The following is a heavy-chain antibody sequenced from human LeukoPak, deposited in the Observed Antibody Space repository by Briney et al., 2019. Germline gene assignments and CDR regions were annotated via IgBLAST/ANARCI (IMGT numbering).Heavy chain of an antibody. CDR1: GGSISSSNW. J-gene: IGHJ5*02. V-gene: IGHV4-4*02. D-gene: IGHD3-9*01. CDR2: IYHSGST. CDR3: ARTYYDILTGPRWFDP. Sequence: SETLSLTCTVSGGSISSSNWWSWVRQPPGKGLEWIGEIYHSGSTNYNPSLKSRVTISVDKSKNQFSLKLSSVTAADTAVYYCARTYYDILTGPRWFDPWGQGTLVTVSS.